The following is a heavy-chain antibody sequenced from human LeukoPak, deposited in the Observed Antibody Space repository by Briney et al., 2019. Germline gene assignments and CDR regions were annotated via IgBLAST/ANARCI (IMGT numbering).Heavy chain of an antibody. CDR3: ARGGDIVVVPAAAYYFDC. CDR1: GGSISSYY. V-gene: IGHV4-59*01. CDR2: IYYSGST. D-gene: IGHD2-2*01. J-gene: IGHJ4*02. Sequence: SETLSLTCTVSGGSISSYYWSWIRQPPGKGLEWIGYIYYSGSTNYNPSLKSRVTISVDTSKNQFSLKLSSVTAADTAVYYCARGGDIVVVPAAAYYFDCWGQGTLVTVSS.